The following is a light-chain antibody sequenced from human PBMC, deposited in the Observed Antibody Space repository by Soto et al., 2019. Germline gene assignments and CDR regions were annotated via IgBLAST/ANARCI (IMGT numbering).Light chain of an antibody. CDR2: AAS. J-gene: IGKJ5*01. Sequence: DVHMTQSASSLSASVGYRVTITCGASQSISRYLNWYQQKPGKAPNLLIVAASSLQSGVPSRFSGSGSGTDFTLTISSLPPEDFATYYCQQSYNNPITFGQGTRLEIK. CDR3: QQSYNNPIT. CDR1: QSISRY. V-gene: IGKV1-39*01.